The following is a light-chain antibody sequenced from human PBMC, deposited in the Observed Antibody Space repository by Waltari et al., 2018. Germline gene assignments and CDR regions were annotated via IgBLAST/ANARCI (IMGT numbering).Light chain of an antibody. CDR2: EVF. J-gene: IGLJ1*01. V-gene: IGLV2-23*02. CDR1: TSAVGSYDL. CDR3: CSYAGRGTYV. Sequence: QSALTQPASVSGTPGQSITIPFSGTTSAVGSYDLHSFYQQHPGEAPKLLICEVFKRPPDTSSRFSGAKSGSTASLTISGLQPEDEADYYCCSYAGRGTYVFGSGTKVTVL.